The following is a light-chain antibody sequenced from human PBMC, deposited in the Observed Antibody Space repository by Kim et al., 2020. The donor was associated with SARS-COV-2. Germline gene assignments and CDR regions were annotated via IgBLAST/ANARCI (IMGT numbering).Light chain of an antibody. CDR3: QAWDSSRGV. CDR1: KLGDKY. Sequence: SYELTQPPSVSVSPGQTASITCSGDKLGDKYACWYQQKPGQSPVLVIYQDSKRPSGIPERFSGSNSGNTATLTISGTQAMDEADYYCQAWDSSRGVFETGTKVTVL. CDR2: QDS. J-gene: IGLJ1*01. V-gene: IGLV3-1*01.